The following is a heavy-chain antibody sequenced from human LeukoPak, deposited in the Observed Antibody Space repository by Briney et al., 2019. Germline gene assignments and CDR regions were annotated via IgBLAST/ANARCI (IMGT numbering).Heavy chain of an antibody. J-gene: IGHJ4*02. CDR1: GYTFTSYG. Sequence: GPVKVSSKASGYTFTSYGISWVRQAPGQGLEWMGWISAYNGNTNYAQKLQGRVTMTTDTSTRTAYMELRSLRSDDTAVYYCARVGSHYDILTGYYNWGQGTLVTVSS. CDR3: ARVGSHYDILTGYYN. CDR2: ISAYNGNT. V-gene: IGHV1-18*01. D-gene: IGHD3-9*01.